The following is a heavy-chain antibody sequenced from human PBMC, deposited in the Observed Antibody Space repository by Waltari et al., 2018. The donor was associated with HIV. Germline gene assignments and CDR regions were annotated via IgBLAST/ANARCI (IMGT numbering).Heavy chain of an antibody. Sequence: QVQLQESGPGLVKPSQTLSLTCTVSGGSIRSCGYYWGWIRQYPGKGLEWIGYISNSGSTYYNPSLKSRVTISVDTSKNQFSLKLSSVTAADTAVYYCAREGGSSSYDYWGQGTLVTVSP. CDR3: AREGGSSSYDY. CDR2: ISNSGST. CDR1: GGSIRSCGYY. J-gene: IGHJ4*02. D-gene: IGHD2-15*01. V-gene: IGHV4-31*03.